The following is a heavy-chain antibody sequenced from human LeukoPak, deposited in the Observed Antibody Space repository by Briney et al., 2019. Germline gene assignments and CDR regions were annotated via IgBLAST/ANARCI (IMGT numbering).Heavy chain of an antibody. Sequence: SVKVSCKASGGTFSSYAISWVRQAPGQGLEWMGGIIPIFGTANYAQKFQGRVTMTEDTSTDTAYMELSSLRSEDTAVYYCATSPHIVVVTALDYWGQGTLVTVSS. D-gene: IGHD2-21*02. CDR1: GGTFSSYA. CDR2: IIPIFGTA. CDR3: ATSPHIVVVTALDY. V-gene: IGHV1-69*06. J-gene: IGHJ4*02.